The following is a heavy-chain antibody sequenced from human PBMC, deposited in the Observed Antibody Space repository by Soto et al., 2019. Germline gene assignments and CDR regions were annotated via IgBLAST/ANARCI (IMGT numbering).Heavy chain of an antibody. D-gene: IGHD3-10*01. CDR2: ISSSSSYI. Sequence: PGGSLRLSCAASGFTFSSYSMNWVRQAPGKGLEWVSSISSSSSYIYYADSVKGRFTISRDNAKNSLYLQMNSLRAEDTAVYYCASQELFYYYGMDVWGQGTTVTVSS. J-gene: IGHJ6*02. V-gene: IGHV3-21*01. CDR3: ASQELFYYYGMDV. CDR1: GFTFSSYS.